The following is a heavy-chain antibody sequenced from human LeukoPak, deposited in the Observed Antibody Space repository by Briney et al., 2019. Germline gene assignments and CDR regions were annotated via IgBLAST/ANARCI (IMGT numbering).Heavy chain of an antibody. CDR2: IYYSGST. D-gene: IGHD6-19*01. CDR3: ASSTEIAVAGLLYYYYYMDV. J-gene: IGHJ6*03. Sequence: SETLSLTCTVSGGSINSYYWSWIRQPPGKGLEWIGSIYYSGSTYYNPSLKSRVTISVDTSKNQFSLKLSSVTAADTAVYYCASSTEIAVAGLLYYYYYMDVWGKGTTVTISS. CDR1: GGSINSYY. V-gene: IGHV4-39*07.